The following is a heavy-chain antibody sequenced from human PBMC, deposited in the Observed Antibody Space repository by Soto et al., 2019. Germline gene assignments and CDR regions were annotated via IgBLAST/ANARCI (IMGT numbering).Heavy chain of an antibody. D-gene: IGHD2-21*02. CDR3: ARAARDHCGGDCSPQEYYGMDV. Sequence: HPGGSLRLSCAASGFTFSSYGMHWVRQAPGKGLEWVAVIWYDGSNKYYADSVKGRFTISRDNSKNTLYLQMNSLRAEDTAVYYCARAARDHCGGDCSPQEYYGMDVWGQGTTVTVSS. V-gene: IGHV3-33*01. CDR2: IWYDGSNK. CDR1: GFTFSSYG. J-gene: IGHJ6*02.